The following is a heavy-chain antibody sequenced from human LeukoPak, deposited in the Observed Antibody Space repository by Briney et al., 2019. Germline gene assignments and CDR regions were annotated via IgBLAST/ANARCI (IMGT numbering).Heavy chain of an antibody. CDR3: AESNGYGLVDI. CDR2: INHSGST. Sequence: SETLSLTCAVYGGSFSGYYWSWIRQPPGKGLEWIGEINHSGSTNYNPSLKSRVTISVDTSKNQFSLKLSSVTAADTAVYYCAESNGYGLVDIWGQGTMVTVSS. J-gene: IGHJ3*02. CDR1: GGSFSGYY. D-gene: IGHD3-10*01. V-gene: IGHV4-34*01.